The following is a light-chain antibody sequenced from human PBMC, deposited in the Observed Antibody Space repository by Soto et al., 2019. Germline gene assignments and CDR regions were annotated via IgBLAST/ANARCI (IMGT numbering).Light chain of an antibody. J-gene: IGKJ5*01. CDR2: AAT. V-gene: IGKV1-39*01. CDR1: QPIGTS. Sequence: DIQMTQSPSSLSAFVGDSVTVTCRASQPIGTSLHWYQQRAGTAPKVLISAATKLQSGVPSRFSGRGSGTDFTLTISNLQPEDSATYFCQSYNTARPTFGQGTRLEIK. CDR3: QSYNTARPT.